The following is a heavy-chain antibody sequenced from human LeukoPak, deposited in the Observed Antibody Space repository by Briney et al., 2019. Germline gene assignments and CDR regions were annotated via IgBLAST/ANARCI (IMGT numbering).Heavy chain of an antibody. CDR2: IYTSGST. V-gene: IGHV4-61*02. CDR3: ASHATKVTSGWYPS. Sequence: SQTLSLTCTVPGGSISSGSYYWSWIRQPAGKGLEWIGRIYTSGSTNYNPSLKSRVTISVDTSKNQFSLKLSSVTAADTAVYYCASHATKVTSGWYPSWGQGTLVTVSS. CDR1: GGSISSGSYY. D-gene: IGHD6-19*01. J-gene: IGHJ4*02.